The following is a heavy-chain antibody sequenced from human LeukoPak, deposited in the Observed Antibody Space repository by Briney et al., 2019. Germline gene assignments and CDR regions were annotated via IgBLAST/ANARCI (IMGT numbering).Heavy chain of an antibody. CDR3: AKDWPSILSTVTTGGNDAFDI. Sequence: GGSLRLSCAASGFTFSSYAMSWVRQAPGKGLEWVSAISGSGGSTYYADSVKGRFTISRDNSKNTLYLQMNSLRAEDTAVYYCAKDWPSILSTVTTGGNDAFDIWGQGTMVTVSS. V-gene: IGHV3-23*01. CDR1: GFTFSSYA. CDR2: ISGSGGST. D-gene: IGHD4-17*01. J-gene: IGHJ3*02.